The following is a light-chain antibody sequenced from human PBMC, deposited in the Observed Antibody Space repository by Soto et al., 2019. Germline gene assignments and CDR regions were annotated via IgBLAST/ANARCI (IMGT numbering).Light chain of an antibody. Sequence: QSVLTQPASVSGSPGQSITISCTGSSSAVGSYRLVSWYQHHPGKVPKLMIYEVRNRPSGVSNRFSGSKSGNTASLTISGLQAEDEADYYCSSYTTRGTLVFGGGTKLTVL. CDR3: SSYTTRGTLV. V-gene: IGLV2-14*02. J-gene: IGLJ3*02. CDR1: SSAVGSYRL. CDR2: EVR.